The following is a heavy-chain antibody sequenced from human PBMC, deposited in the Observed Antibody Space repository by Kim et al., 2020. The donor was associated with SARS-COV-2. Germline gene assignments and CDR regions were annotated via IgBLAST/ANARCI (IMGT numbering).Heavy chain of an antibody. CDR3: ARGDYDILTGYYSMGHFDY. J-gene: IGHJ4*02. V-gene: IGHV3-66*01. CDR1: GFTVSSNY. CDR2: IYSGGST. D-gene: IGHD3-9*01. Sequence: GGSLRLSCAASGFTVSSNYMSWVRQAPGKGLEWVSVIYSGGSTYYADSVKGRFTISRDNSKNTLYLQMNSLRAEDTAVYYCARGDYDILTGYYSMGHFDYWGQGTLVTVSS.